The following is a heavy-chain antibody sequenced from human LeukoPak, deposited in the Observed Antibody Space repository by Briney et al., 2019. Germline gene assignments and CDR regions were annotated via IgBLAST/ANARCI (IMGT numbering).Heavy chain of an antibody. V-gene: IGHV4-39*07. Sequence: SETLSLTCTVSGGSISSSSYYWGWIRQPPGKGLEWIGSIYYSGSTYYNPSLKSRVTISVDTSKNQFSLKLSSVTAADTAVYYCAREACSGGSCYYVNWGQGTLVTVSS. CDR2: IYYSGST. D-gene: IGHD2-15*01. J-gene: IGHJ4*02. CDR3: AREACSGGSCYYVN. CDR1: GGSISSSSYY.